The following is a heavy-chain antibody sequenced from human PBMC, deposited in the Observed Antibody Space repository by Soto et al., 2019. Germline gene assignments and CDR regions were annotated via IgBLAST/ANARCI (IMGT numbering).Heavy chain of an antibody. J-gene: IGHJ4*02. D-gene: IGHD5-18*01. CDR3: ARAREPEYSSAIFFDI. CDR1: GLTLSSYA. Sequence: PGGSLRLSCAASGLTLSSYAMNWVRQAPGKGLEWVSTLSANGDSTYYADSVKGRFTVSRDTSKNTLYLQMKGLRAEDTAVYYCARAREPEYSSAIFFDIWGQGALVTVSS. V-gene: IGHV3-23*01. CDR2: LSANGDST.